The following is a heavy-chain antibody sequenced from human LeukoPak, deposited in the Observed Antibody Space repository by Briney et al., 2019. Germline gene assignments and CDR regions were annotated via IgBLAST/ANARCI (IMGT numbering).Heavy chain of an antibody. CDR3: ARGRDIVVVVAATPAWNYFDY. CDR2: INHSGST. J-gene: IGHJ4*02. V-gene: IGHV4-34*01. D-gene: IGHD2-15*01. Sequence: SETLSLTCAVYGGSFSGYYWSWIRQPPGKGLEWIGEINHSGSTNYNPSLKSRVTMSVDTSKNQFSLKLSSVTAADTAVYYCARGRDIVVVVAATPAWNYFDYWGQGTLVTVSS. CDR1: GGSFSGYY.